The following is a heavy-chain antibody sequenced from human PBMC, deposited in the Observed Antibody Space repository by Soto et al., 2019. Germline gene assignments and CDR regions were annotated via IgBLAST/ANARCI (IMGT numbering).Heavy chain of an antibody. J-gene: IGHJ4*02. CDR3: ARARGGHSYGYYFEY. CDR1: GGSISSYY. CDR2: IYYSGST. D-gene: IGHD5-18*01. V-gene: IGHV4-59*01. Sequence: PETLSLTCTVSGGSISSYYWSWIRQPPGKGLEWIGYIYYSGSTNYNPSLKSRVTISVDTYKNQFSLKLSSVTAADTAVYYCARARGGHSYGYYFEYWGQGPRVTVS.